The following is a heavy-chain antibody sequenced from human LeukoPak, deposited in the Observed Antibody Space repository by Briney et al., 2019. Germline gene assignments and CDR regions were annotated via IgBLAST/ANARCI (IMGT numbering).Heavy chain of an antibody. D-gene: IGHD6-19*01. CDR1: GFTFSSYA. J-gene: IGHJ4*02. V-gene: IGHV3-30*09. Sequence: PGRSLRLSCAASGFTFSSYAIHWVRQAPGKGLEWVSLISFDGSNKYYADSVKGRFAISRDNSKNTLYLQMNSLRPEDTAVYYCARGNGLSSGWYEFDFWGQGAPVALSS. CDR3: ARGNGLSSGWYEFDF. CDR2: ISFDGSNK.